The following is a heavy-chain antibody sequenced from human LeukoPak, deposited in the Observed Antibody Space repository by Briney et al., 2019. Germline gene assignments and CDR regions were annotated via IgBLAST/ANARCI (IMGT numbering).Heavy chain of an antibody. CDR2: TSFDGSDN. V-gene: IGHV3-30*04. D-gene: IGHD3-10*02. CDR1: GFTFSSYA. CDR3: AELGITMIGGV. Sequence: GRSLRLSCAASGFTFSSYAMHWVRQAPGKGLKWVAVTSFDGSDNHYADSVKGRFTISRDNAKNSLYLQMNSLRAEDTAVYYCAELGITMIGGVWGKGTTVTISS. J-gene: IGHJ6*04.